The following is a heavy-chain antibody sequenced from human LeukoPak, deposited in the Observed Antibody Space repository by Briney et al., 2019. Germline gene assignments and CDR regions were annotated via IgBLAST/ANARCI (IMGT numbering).Heavy chain of an antibody. CDR1: GFTFNFFS. CDR2: ISYDATNE. Sequence: GRSLRLSCAASGFTFNFFSMYWVRQSPGKGLEWVAVISYDATNEYYADSVKGRFTISRNDSKSTLYRQMNSLTAEDTAVDYVVRDFASGSYYNLFDYWGQGTLVTVSS. D-gene: IGHD3-10*01. J-gene: IGHJ4*02. V-gene: IGHV3-30*04. CDR3: VRDFASGSYYNLFDY.